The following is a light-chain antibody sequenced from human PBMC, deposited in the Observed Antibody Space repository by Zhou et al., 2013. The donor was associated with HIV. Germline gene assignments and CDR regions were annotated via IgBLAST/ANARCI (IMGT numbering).Light chain of an antibody. CDR2: TAS. CDR3: QKYYSAPLT. Sequence: DIQMTQSPSSLSASVGDRVTITCRASQDIGYYLDWYQQKPGKVPRLLIYTASILLSGVPSRFSGSGSGTHFTLTISSLQPEDVATYYCQKYYSAPLTFGGGTKVEIK. J-gene: IGKJ4*01. V-gene: IGKV1-27*01. CDR1: QDIGYY.